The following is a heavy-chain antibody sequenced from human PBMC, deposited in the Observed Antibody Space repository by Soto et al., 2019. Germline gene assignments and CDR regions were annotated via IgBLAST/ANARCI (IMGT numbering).Heavy chain of an antibody. V-gene: IGHV3-23*01. J-gene: IGHJ4*02. CDR1: GFPFITYG. Sequence: EVQLLGSGGGLVEPGGSLILSCAGSGFPFITYGMAWVRQAPGKWLELVSHVSGGGDRTQYADSVKGRFTLSRDNSKTTLYLQLNSLGPQDTAVYYCARASTYDYVWGNYRYYFDSWGQGTLVTVSS. CDR2: VSGGGDRT. CDR3: ARASTYDYVWGNYRYYFDS. D-gene: IGHD3-16*02.